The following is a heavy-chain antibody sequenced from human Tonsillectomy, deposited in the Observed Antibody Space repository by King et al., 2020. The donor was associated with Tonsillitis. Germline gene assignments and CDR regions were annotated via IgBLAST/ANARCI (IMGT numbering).Heavy chain of an antibody. D-gene: IGHD3-16*02. Sequence: VQLVESGGGLVQPGGSLRLSCAASGFTFSSYAMSWVRQAPGKGLEWVSAISGSGGSTYYADSVKGRFTISRDNSKNTLYLQMNSLRAEETAVYYCAKEFLGSYRTSLLSDAFDIWGQGTMVTVSS. V-gene: IGHV3-23*04. J-gene: IGHJ3*02. CDR1: GFTFSSYA. CDR2: ISGSGGST. CDR3: AKEFLGSYRTSLLSDAFDI.